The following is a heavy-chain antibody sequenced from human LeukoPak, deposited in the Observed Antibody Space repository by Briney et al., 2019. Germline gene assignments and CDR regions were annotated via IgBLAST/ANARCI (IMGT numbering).Heavy chain of an antibody. CDR3: ARERGGYCSGGSCYSPNWFDP. Sequence: KPSETLSLTCTVSGGSISSYYWSWLRQPPGKGLEWIGYIYYSGSTNYNPSLKSRVTISVDTSKNQFSLKLSSVTAADTAVYYCARERGGYCSGGSCYSPNWFDPWGQGTLVTVSS. D-gene: IGHD2-15*01. CDR1: GGSISSYY. J-gene: IGHJ5*02. V-gene: IGHV4-59*01. CDR2: IYYSGST.